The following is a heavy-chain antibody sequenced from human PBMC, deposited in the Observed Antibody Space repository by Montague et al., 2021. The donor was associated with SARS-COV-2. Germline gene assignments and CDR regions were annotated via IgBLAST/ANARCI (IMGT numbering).Heavy chain of an antibody. CDR2: ITSSSDYI. Sequence: SLRLSCAASGLTFSSYSMVWVRQAPGKGLEWVSSITSSSDYIHYAVSVKGRFTISRDNDRNSLYLLMNSLRAEDTAVYYCARGEMATISESFDLWGQGTMVIVSS. J-gene: IGHJ3*01. CDR3: ARGEMATISESFDL. D-gene: IGHD5-24*01. V-gene: IGHV3-21*01. CDR1: GLTFSSYS.